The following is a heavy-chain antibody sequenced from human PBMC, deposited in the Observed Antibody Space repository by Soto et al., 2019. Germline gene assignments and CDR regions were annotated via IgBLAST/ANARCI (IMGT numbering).Heavy chain of an antibody. D-gene: IGHD5-18*01. V-gene: IGHV4-39*01. Sequence: SETLSLTCTVSGGSISSSSYYWGWIRQPPGKGLEWIGSIYYSGSTYYNPSLKSRVTISVDTSKNQFSLKLSSVTAADTAVYYCARKLLDTAMVTNYYYYGMDVWGQGTTVTFSS. CDR3: ARKLLDTAMVTNYYYYGMDV. CDR1: GGSISSSSYY. CDR2: IYYSGST. J-gene: IGHJ6*02.